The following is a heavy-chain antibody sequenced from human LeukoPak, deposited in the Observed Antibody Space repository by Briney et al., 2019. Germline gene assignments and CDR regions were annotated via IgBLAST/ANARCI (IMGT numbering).Heavy chain of an antibody. V-gene: IGHV3-74*01. J-gene: IGHJ4*02. CDR3: ARESDEGFDY. CDR2: INSDGKIT. Sequence: GGSLRLSCAASGFTFSSLWMHWVRQAPGKGLVWVSRINSDGKITIYADSVKGRFTISRDNAKNTLYLQMNSLKAEDTAVYYCARESDEGFDYWGQGTLVTVSS. CDR1: GFTFSSLW.